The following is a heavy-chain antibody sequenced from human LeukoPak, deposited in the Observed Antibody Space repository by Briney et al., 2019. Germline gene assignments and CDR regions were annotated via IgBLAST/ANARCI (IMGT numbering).Heavy chain of an antibody. V-gene: IGHV3-7*01. CDR1: GLTFNTYW. D-gene: IGHD6-13*01. J-gene: IGHJ5*02. Sequence: GGSLRLSCAASGLTFNTYWMTWVRQAPGKGLEWVANIKHDGSEKNYADSVKGRFTISRDNAKNSLYLQMNSLRAEDTAVYYCARDKIEAAVSGSLFDHWGQGTLVTVSS. CDR2: IKHDGSEK. CDR3: ARDKIEAAVSGSLFDH.